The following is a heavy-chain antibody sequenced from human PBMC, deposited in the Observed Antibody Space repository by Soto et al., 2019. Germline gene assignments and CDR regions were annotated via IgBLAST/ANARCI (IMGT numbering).Heavy chain of an antibody. CDR1: GDTFTSYC. CDR2: ISAYNGNT. V-gene: IGHV1-18*01. D-gene: IGHD2-8*01. Sequence: ASVKVSCKASGDTFTSYCISWVRQAPGQGLEWMGWISAYNGNTNYAQKLQGRVTMTTDTSTSTAYMELRSLRSDDTAVYYCARDLVDILMVYGTPNYYYYMYVWGKGTTVTVSS. CDR3: ARDLVDILMVYGTPNYYYYMYV. J-gene: IGHJ6*03.